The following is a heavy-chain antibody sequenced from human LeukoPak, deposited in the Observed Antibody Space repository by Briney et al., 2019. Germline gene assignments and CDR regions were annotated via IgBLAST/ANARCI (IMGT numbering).Heavy chain of an antibody. Sequence: GGSLRLSCAASGFTFSSYNMKWVRQAPGEGLEWVSSISRTGTYIYYADSVKGRFIVSRDNAQNSLYLQMNSLRVEDTAVYYCARVLETDCTGGSCYSGLDYWGQGTLVTVSS. V-gene: IGHV3-21*01. CDR1: GFTFSSYN. CDR2: ISRTGTYI. D-gene: IGHD2-15*01. J-gene: IGHJ4*02. CDR3: ARVLETDCTGGSCYSGLDY.